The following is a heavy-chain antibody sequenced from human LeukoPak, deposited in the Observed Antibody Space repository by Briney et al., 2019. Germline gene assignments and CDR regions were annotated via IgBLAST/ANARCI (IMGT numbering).Heavy chain of an antibody. CDR1: GFTFTRNS. V-gene: IGHV3-23*01. D-gene: IGHD2-2*01. CDR3: AKAHCSSTSCSRADN. J-gene: IGHJ4*02. Sequence: GRSLRLSCAASGFTFTRNSMAWVSQAPGKGLEWVSAIDGSGGTTFYADSVKGRVTISRVQSTNTVYLQMNSLRADDTAVYYCAKAHCSSTSCSRADNWGQGTLVTVSS. CDR2: IDGSGGTT.